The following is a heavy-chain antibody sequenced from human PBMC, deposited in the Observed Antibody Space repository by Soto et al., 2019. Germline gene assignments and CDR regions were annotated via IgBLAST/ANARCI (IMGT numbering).Heavy chain of an antibody. D-gene: IGHD3-10*01. CDR3: AKDAGLLWCGGYAFDI. CDR2: ISYDGSNK. Sequence: QVQLVESGGGVVQPGRSLRLSCAASGFTFSSYGMHWVRQAPGKGLEWVAVISYDGSNKYYADSVKGRFTISRDNSKNTLYLQMNILRAEDTAVYYCAKDAGLLWCGGYAFDIWGQGTMVTVSS. CDR1: GFTFSSYG. J-gene: IGHJ3*02. V-gene: IGHV3-30*18.